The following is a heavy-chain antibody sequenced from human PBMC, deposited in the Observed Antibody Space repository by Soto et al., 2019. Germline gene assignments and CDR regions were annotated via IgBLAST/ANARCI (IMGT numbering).Heavy chain of an antibody. CDR3: ARGPPYYDFWSGYYKGYYYGMDV. D-gene: IGHD3-3*01. Sequence: SETLSRTCAVYGGSFSGYYWSWIRQPPGKGLEWIGEINHSGSTNYNPSLKSRVTISVDTSKNQFSLKLSSVTAADTAVYYCARGPPYYDFWSGYYKGYYYGMDVWGQGTTVTVSS. CDR1: GGSFSGYY. V-gene: IGHV4-34*01. CDR2: INHSGST. J-gene: IGHJ6*02.